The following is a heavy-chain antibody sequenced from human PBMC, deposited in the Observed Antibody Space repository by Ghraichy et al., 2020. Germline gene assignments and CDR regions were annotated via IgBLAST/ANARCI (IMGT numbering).Heavy chain of an antibody. J-gene: IGHJ4*02. CDR1: GGSISSYY. CDR3: ARDRNYDFWSGYAASSFFDY. D-gene: IGHD3-3*01. Sequence: SETLSLTCTVSGGSISSYYWSWIRQPAGKGLEWIGRIYTSGSTNYNPSLKSRVTMSVDTSKNQFSLKLSSVTAADTAVYYCARDRNYDFWSGYAASSFFDYWGQGTLVTVSS. CDR2: IYTSGST. V-gene: IGHV4-4*07.